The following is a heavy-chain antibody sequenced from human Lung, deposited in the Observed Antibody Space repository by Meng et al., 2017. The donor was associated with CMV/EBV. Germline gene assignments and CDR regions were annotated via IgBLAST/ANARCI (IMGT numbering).Heavy chain of an antibody. V-gene: IGHV3-74*01. Sequence: GESLKISCAASGFTFSSYWMHWVRQAPGKGLVWVSRINSDGSSTSYADSVKGRFTISRDNAKNTLYLQMNSLRAEDTAVYYCARGEDIVVENWFDPWGQGTLVTGSS. CDR2: INSDGSST. CDR1: GFTFSSYW. CDR3: ARGEDIVVENWFDP. D-gene: IGHD2-15*01. J-gene: IGHJ5*02.